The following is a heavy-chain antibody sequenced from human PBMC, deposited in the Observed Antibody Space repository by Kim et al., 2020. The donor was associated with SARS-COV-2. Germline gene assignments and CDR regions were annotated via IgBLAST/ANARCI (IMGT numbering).Heavy chain of an antibody. CDR2: T. CDR3: AKDAGSYEFDY. V-gene: IGHV3-23*01. Sequence: TYYADSGKGRFTISRDNAKSTLYLQVNRLRAEDTALYYCAKDAGSYEFDYWGQGTLVTVYS. J-gene: IGHJ4*02. D-gene: IGHD1-26*01.